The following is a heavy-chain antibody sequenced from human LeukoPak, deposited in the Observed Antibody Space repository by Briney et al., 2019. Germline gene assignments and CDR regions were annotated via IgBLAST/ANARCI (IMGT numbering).Heavy chain of an antibody. V-gene: IGHV3-9*01. CDR1: GFTFDDYA. D-gene: IGHD4-17*01. J-gene: IGHJ4*02. CDR2: ISWNSGSI. Sequence: GGSLRLSCAASGFTFDDYAMPWVRQAPGKGLEWVSGISWNSGSIGYADSVKGRFTISRDNAKNSLYLQMNSLRAEDTALYYCAKGSPYGDSIIGYWGQGTLVTVSS. CDR3: AKGSPYGDSIIGY.